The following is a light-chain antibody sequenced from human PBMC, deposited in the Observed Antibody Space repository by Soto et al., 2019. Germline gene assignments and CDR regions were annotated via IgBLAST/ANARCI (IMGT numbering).Light chain of an antibody. Sequence: QSALTQPTSASGSPGQSVTISCTGTSSDVGGYNYVSGYQQHPGKAPKLMIYEVSKRPSGVPDRFSGSKSGNTASLAVSGLQGEDEADYYCSSYAGSTLGVFGGGTKVTVL. J-gene: IGLJ2*01. CDR1: SSDVGGYNY. CDR2: EVS. CDR3: SSYAGSTLGV. V-gene: IGLV2-8*01.